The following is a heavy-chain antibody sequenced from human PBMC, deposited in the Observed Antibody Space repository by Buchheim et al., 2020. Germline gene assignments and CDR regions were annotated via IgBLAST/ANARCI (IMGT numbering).Heavy chain of an antibody. CDR3: ARENGDVITGNYNCYGMDD. Sequence: EVQLVESGGGLVQPGGSLRLSCAASGFTFSSYWMHWVRQAPGKGLVWVSRINSDGSSTSYADSVKGRFTISRDNAKNTLYLQMNSLRAENTVVYYCARENGDVITGNYNCYGMDDWGQGTT. D-gene: IGHD1-20*01. CDR1: GFTFSSYW. CDR2: INSDGSST. V-gene: IGHV3-74*01. J-gene: IGHJ6*02.